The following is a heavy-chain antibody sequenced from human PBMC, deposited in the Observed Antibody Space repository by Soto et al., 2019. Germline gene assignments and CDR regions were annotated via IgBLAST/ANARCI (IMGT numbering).Heavy chain of an antibody. CDR2: ISSSGSTI. Sequence: GGSLRLSCAASGFTFSDYYMSWIRQAPGKGLEWVSYISSSGSTIYYADSVKGRFTISRDNAKNSLYLHMNSLRAEDTAVYYCASTCGGDCYYYYYYGMDVWGQGTTVTVSS. CDR3: ASTCGGDCYYYYYYGMDV. J-gene: IGHJ6*02. D-gene: IGHD2-21*02. V-gene: IGHV3-11*01. CDR1: GFTFSDYY.